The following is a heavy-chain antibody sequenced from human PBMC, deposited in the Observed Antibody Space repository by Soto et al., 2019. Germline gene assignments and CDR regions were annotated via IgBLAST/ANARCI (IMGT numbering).Heavy chain of an antibody. CDR2: IYYSGST. V-gene: IGHV4-59*01. CDR1: GGSISSYY. CDR3: ARDGGWLQSYYHYGMDV. D-gene: IGHD6-19*01. Sequence: SETLSLTCTVSGGSISSYYWSWIRQPPGKGLEWIGYIYYSGSTNYNPSLKSRVTISVDTSKNQFSLKLSSVTAADTAVYYCARDGGWLQSYYHYGMDVWGQGTTVTVSS. J-gene: IGHJ6*02.